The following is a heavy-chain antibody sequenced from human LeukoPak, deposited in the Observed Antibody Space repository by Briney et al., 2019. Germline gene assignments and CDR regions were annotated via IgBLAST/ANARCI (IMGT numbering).Heavy chain of an antibody. Sequence: GGSLRLSCAASGFTFSSYAMSWVRQAAGKGVEWVSAISGSGATTYYADSVKGRFTISRDKSNNTLYLQMNSLRAEDTAVYYCAKDYAYYYGSGIGGFDYWGQGTLVTVSS. V-gene: IGHV3-23*01. CDR1: GFTFSSYA. D-gene: IGHD3-10*01. CDR2: ISGSGATT. CDR3: AKDYAYYYGSGIGGFDY. J-gene: IGHJ4*02.